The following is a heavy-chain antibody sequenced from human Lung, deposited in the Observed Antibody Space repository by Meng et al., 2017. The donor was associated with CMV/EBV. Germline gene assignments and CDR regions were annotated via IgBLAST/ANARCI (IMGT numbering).Heavy chain of an antibody. CDR1: GYS. D-gene: IGHD3-3*01. CDR2: IVHSGRT. V-gene: IGHV4-30-2*01. Sequence: GYSWPWLWQAPGQGLAWLGHIVHSGRTYSNPSLKAGVTMSLDRSKNQFSLSLSSVTAADTAVYYCARGVAVLQLFGKVYYFDSWGQGALVTVSS. J-gene: IGHJ4*02. CDR3: ARGVAVLQLFGKVYYFDS.